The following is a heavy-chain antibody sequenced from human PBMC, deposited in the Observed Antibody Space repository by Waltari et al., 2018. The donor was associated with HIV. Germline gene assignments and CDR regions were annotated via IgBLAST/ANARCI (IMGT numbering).Heavy chain of an antibody. D-gene: IGHD2-2*01. CDR3: ARESGYQLVRWLDP. CDR2: INPISGGT. V-gene: IGHV1-2*02. Sequence: QVHLVQSGPEVKKPGASMKVSCKASGYMFTGHYMHWLRQAPGQGLEWMRWINPISGGTNYAQTLQGRVTMTRDASINTVYMELKSLRYDDTAMYYCARESGYQLVRWLDPWGQGTRVTVSS. CDR1: GYMFTGHY. J-gene: IGHJ5*02.